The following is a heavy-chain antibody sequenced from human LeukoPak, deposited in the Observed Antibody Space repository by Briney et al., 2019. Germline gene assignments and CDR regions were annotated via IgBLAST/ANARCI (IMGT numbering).Heavy chain of an antibody. CDR2: ISGSGGST. V-gene: IGHV3-23*01. Sequence: PGGSLRLSCAASGFTFSSYAMSWVRQAPGKGLEWVSAISGSGGSTYYADSVKGRFTISRDNVKNSLSLQMNGLRPEDTALYYCAKDRKSRDLDSIDIWGQGTMVTVSS. CDR3: AKDRKSRDLDSIDI. D-gene: IGHD5-24*01. J-gene: IGHJ3*02. CDR1: GFTFSSYA.